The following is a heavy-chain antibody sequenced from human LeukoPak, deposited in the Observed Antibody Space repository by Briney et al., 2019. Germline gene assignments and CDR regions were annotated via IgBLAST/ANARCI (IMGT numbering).Heavy chain of an antibody. V-gene: IGHV1-18*01. D-gene: IGHD3-22*01. CDR1: GYTFTSYG. Sequence: APVKVSCKASGYTFTSYGISWERQAPGQGLEWMGWIRAYNGNTNYAQKLQGRVTMTTDTSTSTAYMELRSLRSDDTAVYYCARSAITMMVVVTRDDAFDIWGQGTMVTVSS. J-gene: IGHJ3*02. CDR3: ARSAITMMVVVTRDDAFDI. CDR2: IRAYNGNT.